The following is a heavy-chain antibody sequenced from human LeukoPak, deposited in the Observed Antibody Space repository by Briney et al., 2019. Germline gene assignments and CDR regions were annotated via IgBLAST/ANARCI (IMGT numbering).Heavy chain of an antibody. CDR1: GYTFTSYG. J-gene: IGHJ4*02. CDR2: ISAYNGNT. Sequence: GASVKVSCKASGYTFTSYGISWVRQAPGQGLEWMGWISAYNGNTNYAQELQGRVTMTTDTSTSTAYMELRSLRSDDTAVYYCARDYEDYYDSSGYSDFDYWGQGTLVTVSS. V-gene: IGHV1-18*01. CDR3: ARDYEDYYDSSGYSDFDY. D-gene: IGHD3-22*01.